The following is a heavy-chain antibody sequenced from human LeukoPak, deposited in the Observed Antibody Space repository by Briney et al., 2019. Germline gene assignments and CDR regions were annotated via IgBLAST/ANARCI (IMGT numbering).Heavy chain of an antibody. J-gene: IGHJ6*03. CDR2: ISGSGGST. V-gene: IGHV3-23*01. CDR1: GFTFSSYA. Sequence: GGSLRLSCAASGFTFSSYAMSWVRQAPGKGLEWVSAISGSGGSTYYADSVKGRFTISRDNSKNTLYLQTNSLRAEDTAVYYCAKLSQAYYYYYYMDVWGKGTTVTVSS. CDR3: AKLSQAYYYYYYMDV.